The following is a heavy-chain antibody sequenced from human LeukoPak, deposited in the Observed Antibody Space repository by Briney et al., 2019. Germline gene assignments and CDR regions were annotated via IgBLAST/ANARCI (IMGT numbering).Heavy chain of an antibody. D-gene: IGHD4-17*01. CDR1: GFTFSDYY. V-gene: IGHV3-11*04. CDR3: AGGDHPGYGDYDFDY. CDR2: ISSGGTTI. Sequence: PGGSLRLSCAASGFTFSDYYMSWIRQAPGKGLEWVSHISSGGTTISYADSVKGRFTISRDNAKNSLYLQMNSLRAEDTAVYYCAGGDHPGYGDYDFDYWGQGTLVTVSS. J-gene: IGHJ4*02.